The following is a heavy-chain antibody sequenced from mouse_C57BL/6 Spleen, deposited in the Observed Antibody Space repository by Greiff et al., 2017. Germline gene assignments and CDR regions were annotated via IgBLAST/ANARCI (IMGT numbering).Heavy chain of an antibody. V-gene: IGHV10-1*01. CDR1: GFSFNTYA. J-gene: IGHJ1*03. Sequence: GGGLVQPKGSLKLSCAASGFSFNTYAMNWVRQAPGKGLEWVARIRSKSNNYATYYADSVKDRFTSSRDDSESMLYLQMNNLKTEDTAMYYCVRQSYWYFDVWGTGTTVTVSS. CDR2: IRSKSNNYAT. CDR3: VRQSYWYFDV.